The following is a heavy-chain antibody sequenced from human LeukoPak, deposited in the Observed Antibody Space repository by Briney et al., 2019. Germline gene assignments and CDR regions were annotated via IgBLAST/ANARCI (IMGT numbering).Heavy chain of an antibody. V-gene: IGHV3-74*01. CDR3: ARGYSSGLHFDY. J-gene: IGHJ4*02. CDR1: GFTLSSYW. D-gene: IGHD6-19*01. CDR2: IKSDGSDT. Sequence: GGSLRLSCAASGFTLSSYWMHWVRQVPGKGLVWVPRIKSDGSDTRYADSMKGRFTISRDNAKNTLYLQMNSLRAEDTAVYYCARGYSSGLHFDYWGQGTLVTVSS.